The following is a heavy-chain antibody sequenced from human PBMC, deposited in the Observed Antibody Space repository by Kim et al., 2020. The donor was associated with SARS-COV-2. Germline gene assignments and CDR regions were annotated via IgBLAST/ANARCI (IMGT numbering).Heavy chain of an antibody. CDR1: GFTFIGYA. D-gene: IGHD2-21*01. V-gene: IGHV3-23*01. J-gene: IGHJ4*02. CDR2: IDGSDSTK. Sequence: GGSLRLSCTASGFTFIGYAMSWVRQAPGKGLEWVSSIDGSDSTKYYGDSVKGRFTISRDDSRNTLYLQMSALGADDTASYYCPKGGWGWIWDYWGQGTLVTVSS. CDR3: PKGGWGWIWDY.